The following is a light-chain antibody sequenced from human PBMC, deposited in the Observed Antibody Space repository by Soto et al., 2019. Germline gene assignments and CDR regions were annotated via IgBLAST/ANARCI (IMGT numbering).Light chain of an antibody. V-gene: IGLV1-47*01. CDR2: RNT. CDR1: SSNIGSNY. J-gene: IGLJ3*02. CDR3: AAWDVSQGGL. Sequence: QSVLTQPPSASGTPGQRVTISCSGSSSNIGSNYVYCFQQLPGTAPKLLIYRNTQRPTGVPDRFSGSKSGNSASLAISGLRSEEGADYYCAAWDVSQGGLFGGGTKLTV.